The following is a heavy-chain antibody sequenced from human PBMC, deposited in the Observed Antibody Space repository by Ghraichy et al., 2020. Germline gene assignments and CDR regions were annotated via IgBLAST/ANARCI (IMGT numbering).Heavy chain of an antibody. CDR3: TRGSVSCTTANCYSAYMDV. Sequence: SETLSLTCAVYGGSFIDYYWTWVRQPPGKGLEWIGEINHSGSTDYNPSLKSRVTILVDTSKKQFSMKSTSVTAADTAVYYCTRGSVSCTTANCYSAYMDVRGRGSTVTASS. V-gene: IGHV4-34*01. J-gene: IGHJ6*04. D-gene: IGHD2-21*02. CDR2: INHSGST. CDR1: GGSFIDYY.